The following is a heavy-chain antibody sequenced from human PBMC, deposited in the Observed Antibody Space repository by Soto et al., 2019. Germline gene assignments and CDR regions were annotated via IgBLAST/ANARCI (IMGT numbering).Heavy chain of an antibody. V-gene: IGHV4-30-2*06. J-gene: IGHJ4*02. D-gene: IGHD5-12*01. CDR1: GASISYGGFS. CDR3: ARGGGYDSFDY. CDR2: ISHLEST. Sequence: SETLSLTCTVSGASISYGGFSWSWIRQSPGKGLEWIGYISHLESTYFHPSFKSRLTMSIDRTRNQFSLKLSSVTAADMAVYYCARGGGYDSFDYWGQGVQVTVSS.